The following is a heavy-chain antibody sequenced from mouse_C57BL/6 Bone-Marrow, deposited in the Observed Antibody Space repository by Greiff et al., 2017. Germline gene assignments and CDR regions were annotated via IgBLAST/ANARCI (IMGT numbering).Heavy chain of an antibody. D-gene: IGHD2-4*01. J-gene: IGHJ3*01. CDR2: FTMYSDAT. V-gene: IGHV1-49*01. CDR3: ALIGYDYDEAWFAY. Sequence: LMESGAELVRPGSSVKLSCKDSYFAFMASAMHWVKQRPGHGLEWIGSFTMYSDATEYSENFKGKATLTANTSSSTAYMELSSLTSEDSAVYYCALIGYDYDEAWFAYWGQGTLVTVSA. CDR1: YFAFMASA.